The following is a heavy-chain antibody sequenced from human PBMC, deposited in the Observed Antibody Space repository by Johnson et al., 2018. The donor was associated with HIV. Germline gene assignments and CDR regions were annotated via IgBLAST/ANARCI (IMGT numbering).Heavy chain of an antibody. J-gene: IGHJ3*02. CDR1: GLKFSDFY. D-gene: IGHD1-20*01. V-gene: IGHV3-11*04. Sequence: QVQLVESGGGLVKPGGSLRLSCAVSGLKFSDFYMTWIRQVPGKGLECVAYISSSGAGIYYADSVRGRFTISRDNAKNSLFLQMNSLSAEDTAIYYCARAPYNWNLGLYGAFDMWGQGTMVTVSS. CDR2: ISSSGAGI. CDR3: ARAPYNWNLGLYGAFDM.